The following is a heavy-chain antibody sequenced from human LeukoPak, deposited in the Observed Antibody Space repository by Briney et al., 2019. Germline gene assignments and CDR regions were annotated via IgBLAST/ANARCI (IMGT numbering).Heavy chain of an antibody. J-gene: IGHJ4*02. D-gene: IGHD2-15*01. CDR2: MYTSGDT. CDR3: ARTFCSGGNCYHFDS. Sequence: SQTLSLTCTVSGGSMSSSYHYWNWIRQPAGKGLEWIGRMYTSGDTTYNPSLQGRVTISLDTSKSQFSLKLSSVTAADTAAYYCARTFCSGGNCYHFDSWGQGILVTVSS. V-gene: IGHV4-61*02. CDR1: GGSMSSSYHY.